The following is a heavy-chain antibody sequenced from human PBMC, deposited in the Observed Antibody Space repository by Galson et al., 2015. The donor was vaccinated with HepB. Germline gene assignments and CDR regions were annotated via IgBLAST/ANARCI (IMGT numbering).Heavy chain of an antibody. V-gene: IGHV3-64D*06. J-gene: IGHJ4*02. CDR2: ISSNGGST. CDR3: VKSGDKWLGFSHNFDY. D-gene: IGHD5-12*01. CDR1: GFTFNSYG. Sequence: LRLSCAASGFTFNSYGIHWVRQAPGKGLEYVSAISSNGGSTYYADSVKGRFTISRDNSKNTAYLQMSSLRAEDTAVYYCVKSGDKWLGFSHNFDYWGQGTLVTVSS.